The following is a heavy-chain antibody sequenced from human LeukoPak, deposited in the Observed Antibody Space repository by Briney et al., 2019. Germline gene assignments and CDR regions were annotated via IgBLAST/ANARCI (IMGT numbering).Heavy chain of an antibody. CDR2: IKEDGSEE. V-gene: IGHV3-7*03. CDR3: ATGRYGGNSFDY. J-gene: IGHJ4*02. D-gene: IGHD4-23*01. CDR1: GFTFSRFW. Sequence: GGSLRLSCGASGFTFSRFWMTWVRQAPGKGLEWVANIKEDGSEEYYVDSVKGRFTISRDISKNTLYLQMNSLRAEDTAVYYCATGRYGGNSFDYWGQGTLVTVSS.